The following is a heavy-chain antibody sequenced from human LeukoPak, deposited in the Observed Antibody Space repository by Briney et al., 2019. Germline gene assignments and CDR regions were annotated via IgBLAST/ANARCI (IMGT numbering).Heavy chain of an antibody. V-gene: IGHV3-13*01. CDR1: GFTFNSYD. D-gene: IGHD6-13*01. J-gene: IGHJ4*02. Sequence: GGSLRLSCAASGFTFNSYDMHWVRQATGKGLEWVSAIGTAGDTYYPGSVKGRFTISRENAKNSLYLQMNSLRAGDTAVYYCARGGAAAGTTEFDYWGQGTLVTVSS. CDR2: IGTAGDT. CDR3: ARGGAAAGTTEFDY.